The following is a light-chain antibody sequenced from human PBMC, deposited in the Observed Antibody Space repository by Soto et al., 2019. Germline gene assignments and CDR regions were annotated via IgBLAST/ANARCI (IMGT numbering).Light chain of an antibody. Sequence: LRQSPGPLSIISGERXXPSCGASQSVSSSYLAWYQQKRGQAPRLLIYDASTRATGIPDRFSGSGSGADFTLTISRLEPEDFAVYFCQQYARSPLTFGGGTKVDIK. CDR2: DAS. CDR3: QQYARSPLT. V-gene: IGKV3-20*01. J-gene: IGKJ4*01. CDR1: QSVSSSY.